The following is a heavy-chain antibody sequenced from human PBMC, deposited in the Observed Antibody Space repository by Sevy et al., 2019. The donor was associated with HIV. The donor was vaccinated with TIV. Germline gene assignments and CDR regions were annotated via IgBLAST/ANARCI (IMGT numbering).Heavy chain of an antibody. CDR3: TTDRGRTSSMYFDL. D-gene: IGHD3-10*01. V-gene: IGHV3-15*01. CDR1: GFTFSRAW. CDR2: IKSNSNGGTI. Sequence: GGSLRLSCADSGFTFSRAWMSWVRQAPGKGLEWVGRIKSNSNGGTIDYAAPVKGRFSISRDDSENTVYLQMNSLNTEDTATYYCTTDRGRTSSMYFDLWGRGTLVTVSS. J-gene: IGHJ2*01.